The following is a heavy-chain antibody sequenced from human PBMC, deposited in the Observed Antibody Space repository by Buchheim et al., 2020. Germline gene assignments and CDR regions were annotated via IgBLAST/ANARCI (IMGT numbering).Heavy chain of an antibody. CDR1: GGSMSRYY. CDR3: AQHRALGYCSSLNCYSFDP. CDR2: IFYSGST. Sequence: QVQLQESGPGLVKPSETLSLTCTVSGGSMSRYYWSWMRQSPGKGLEWIGYIFYSGSTNYNPALKSRVTISVDMSNNQLSLKLNSVTAADTAVYYCAQHRALGYCSSLNCYSFDPWGQGIL. J-gene: IGHJ5*01. D-gene: IGHD2-2*01. V-gene: IGHV4-59*03.